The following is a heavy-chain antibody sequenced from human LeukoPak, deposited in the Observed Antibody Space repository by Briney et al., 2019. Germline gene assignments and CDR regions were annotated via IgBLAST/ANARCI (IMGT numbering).Heavy chain of an antibody. CDR3: AREVEMATKFGPGAFDI. D-gene: IGHD5-24*01. V-gene: IGHV1-2*06. CDR1: GYTFTGYY. J-gene: IGHJ3*02. Sequence: ASVKVSCKASGYTFTGYYMHWVRQAPGQGLEWMGRINPNSGGTDYAQKFQGRVTMTRDTSISTAYMELSRLRSDDTAVYYCAREVEMATKFGPGAFDIWGQGTMVTVSS. CDR2: INPNSGGT.